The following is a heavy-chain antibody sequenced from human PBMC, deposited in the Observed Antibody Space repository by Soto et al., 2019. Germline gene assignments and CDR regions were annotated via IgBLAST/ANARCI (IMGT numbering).Heavy chain of an antibody. V-gene: IGHV4-30-4*01. Sequence: SSETLSLTCTVSGGSINSGDYYWTWVRQPPGKGLEWTGNIFHSGSTYYTPSLQSRVTISLDTSKNHFSLKLRSVTPADTAVYYCARDRYYGSGTYYNFYSGMDVWGQGTTVTVSS. J-gene: IGHJ6*02. D-gene: IGHD3-10*01. CDR3: ARDRYYGSGTYYNFYSGMDV. CDR2: IFHSGST. CDR1: GGSINSGDYY.